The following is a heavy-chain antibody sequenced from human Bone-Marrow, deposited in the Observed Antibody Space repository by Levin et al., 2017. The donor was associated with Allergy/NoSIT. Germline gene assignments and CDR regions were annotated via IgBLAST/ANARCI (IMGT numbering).Heavy chain of an antibody. D-gene: IGHD3-10*01. V-gene: IGHV3-23*01. CDR1: GFTFSSYA. CDR3: AKDHPTYYYGSGSPYYFDS. CDR2: ISGPGGST. J-gene: IGHJ4*02. Sequence: GESLKISCAASGFTFSSYAMSWVRRAPGKGLEWVSTISGPGGSTYYADSVKGRFTISRDNSKNTLYLQMNSLRAEDTAVYYCAKDHPTYYYGSGSPYYFDSWGQGTLVTVSS.